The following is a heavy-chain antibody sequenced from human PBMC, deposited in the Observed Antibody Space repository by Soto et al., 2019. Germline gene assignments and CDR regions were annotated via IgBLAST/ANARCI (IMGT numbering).Heavy chain of an antibody. D-gene: IGHD6-6*01. V-gene: IGHV4-4*02. J-gene: IGHJ4*02. Sequence: QVQLQESGPGLVKPSGTLSLTCAVSGGSISSSNWWSWVRQPPGKGLEWIGEIYHSGSTNYNPSPNTRVTISVAMSQTQFSLQLSSVPAADTAVSYCARIAAARTNFDSWAQGTLVTVSS. CDR1: GGSISSSNW. CDR2: IYHSGST. CDR3: ARIAAARTNFDS.